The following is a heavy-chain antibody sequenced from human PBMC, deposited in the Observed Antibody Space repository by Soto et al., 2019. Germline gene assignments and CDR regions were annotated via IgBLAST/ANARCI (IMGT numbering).Heavy chain of an antibody. V-gene: IGHV1-18*04. D-gene: IGHD6-19*01. Sequence: QVQLVQSGAEVKKPGASVKVSCKASGYTFTSYGISWVRQGPGQGLEWMGWISAYNGNTNYAQKLQGRVTMTTDTSTSTAYMELRSLRSDDTAVYYCARDFRQWLVSSHAFDIWGQGTMVTVSS. CDR3: ARDFRQWLVSSHAFDI. J-gene: IGHJ3*02. CDR2: ISAYNGNT. CDR1: GYTFTSYG.